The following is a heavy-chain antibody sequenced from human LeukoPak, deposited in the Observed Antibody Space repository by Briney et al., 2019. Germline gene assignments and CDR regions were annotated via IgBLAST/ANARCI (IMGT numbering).Heavy chain of an antibody. Sequence: ASVKVSCKASGYTFTGYYMHWVRQAPGQGPEWMGWINPNSGGTNYAQKFQGRVTMTRDTSISTAYMELSRLRSDDTAVYYCARGKDYYDISGSTFDYWGQGTLVTVSS. CDR2: INPNSGGT. CDR3: ARGKDYYDISGSTFDY. V-gene: IGHV1-2*02. CDR1: GYTFTGYY. J-gene: IGHJ4*02. D-gene: IGHD3-22*01.